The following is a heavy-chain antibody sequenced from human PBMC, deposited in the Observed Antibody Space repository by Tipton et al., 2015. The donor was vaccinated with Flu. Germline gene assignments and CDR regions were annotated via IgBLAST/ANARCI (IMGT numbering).Heavy chain of an antibody. D-gene: IGHD2-15*01. V-gene: IGHV4-59*01. CDR3: ARVVCSGGSCYSGDYYGMDV. CDR1: GGSMRSYY. CDR2: VLYGGIT. J-gene: IGHJ6*02. Sequence: TLSLTCTVSGGSMRSYYWSWIRQSPGTGLEWIGYVLYGGITNYNPSLKSRVTFSVDTSKNQFSLRLSSVTAADTAVYYCARVVCSGGSCYSGDYYGMDVWGQGTTVAVSS.